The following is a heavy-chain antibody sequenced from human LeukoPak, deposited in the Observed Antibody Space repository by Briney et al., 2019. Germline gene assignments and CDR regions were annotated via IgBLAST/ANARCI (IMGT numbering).Heavy chain of an antibody. CDR1: GFTFSDYY. J-gene: IGHJ3*02. Sequence: GALRLSCAASGFTFSDYYMSWIRPAPGKGLEWVSYISSSGSTIYYADSVKGRFTISRDNAKNSLYLQMNGLRAEDTAVYYCARAVRNYYYDSSGLDAFDIWGQGTMVTVSS. CDR2: ISSSGSTI. V-gene: IGHV3-11*01. CDR3: ARAVRNYYYDSSGLDAFDI. D-gene: IGHD3-22*01.